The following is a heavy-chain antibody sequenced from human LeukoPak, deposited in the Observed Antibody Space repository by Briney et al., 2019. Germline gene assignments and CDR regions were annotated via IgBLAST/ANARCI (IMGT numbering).Heavy chain of an antibody. Sequence: GASVKVSCKASGYTFTGYYMHWVRQAPGQGLEWMGWINPNSGGTNYAQKFQGRVTMTRDTSISTAYMELSRLRSDDTAVYYCARERAPITMIVVVTDYYYGMDVWGQGTTVTVSS. J-gene: IGHJ6*02. CDR1: GYTFTGYY. CDR3: ARERAPITMIVVVTDYYYGMDV. CDR2: INPNSGGT. D-gene: IGHD3-22*01. V-gene: IGHV1-2*02.